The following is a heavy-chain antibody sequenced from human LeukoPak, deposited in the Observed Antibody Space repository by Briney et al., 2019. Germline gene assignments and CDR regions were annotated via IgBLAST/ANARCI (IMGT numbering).Heavy chain of an antibody. J-gene: IGHJ4*02. CDR2: ISWNSGSI. CDR3: AKDGGFTAMVELDY. D-gene: IGHD5-18*01. CDR1: GFTFSSYG. Sequence: QTGGSLRLSCAASGFTFSSYGMHWVRQAPGKGLEWVSGISWNSGSIGYADSVKGRFTISRDNAKNSLYLQMNSLRAEDTALYYCAKDGGFTAMVELDYWGQGTLVTVSS. V-gene: IGHV3-9*01.